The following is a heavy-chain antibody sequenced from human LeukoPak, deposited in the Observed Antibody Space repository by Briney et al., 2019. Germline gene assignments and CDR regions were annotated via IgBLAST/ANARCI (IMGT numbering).Heavy chain of an antibody. J-gene: IGHJ2*01. Sequence: SETMSLTCTVSGGSFSSYYWTWIRQPAGKGLEWIGRIYNSGTTNYSPSLESRVTMSLDTSKNRFSLSLSSVTAADTAVYYCARDRLGATGHWRIDVWGRGTLVTVSS. CDR2: IYNSGTT. D-gene: IGHD1-26*01. CDR1: GGSFSSYY. CDR3: ARDRLGATGHWRIDV. V-gene: IGHV4-4*07.